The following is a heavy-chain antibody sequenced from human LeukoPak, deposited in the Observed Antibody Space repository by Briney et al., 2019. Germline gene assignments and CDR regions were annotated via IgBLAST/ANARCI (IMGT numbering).Heavy chain of an antibody. CDR2: ISSSGSAI. Sequence: GGSLRLSCAASGFTFSSYEMNWVRQAPGKGLEWVSYISSSGSAIYYADSVKGRFTISRDNAKNSLYLQMNSLRAEDTAVYYCARGFGVSYYYYSMDVWGKGTTVTISS. D-gene: IGHD3-3*01. CDR1: GFTFSSYE. J-gene: IGHJ6*03. V-gene: IGHV3-48*03. CDR3: ARGFGVSYYYYSMDV.